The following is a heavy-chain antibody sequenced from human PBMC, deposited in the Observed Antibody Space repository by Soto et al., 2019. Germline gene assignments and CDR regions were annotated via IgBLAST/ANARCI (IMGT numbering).Heavy chain of an antibody. Sequence: KQSQTLSLTCAISGDSVSSNSAAWNWIRQSPSRGLEWLGRTYYRSKWYNDYAVSVKSRITINPDPSKNQFSLQLNSVTPEDTAVYYCARSISVRSSSSGGYYYMDVWGKGTTVTVSS. V-gene: IGHV6-1*01. CDR2: TYYRSKWYN. D-gene: IGHD6-6*01. CDR3: ARSISVRSSSSGGYYYMDV. J-gene: IGHJ6*03. CDR1: GDSVSSNSAA.